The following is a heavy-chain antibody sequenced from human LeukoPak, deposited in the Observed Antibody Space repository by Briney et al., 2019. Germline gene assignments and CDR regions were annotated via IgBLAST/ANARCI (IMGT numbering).Heavy chain of an antibody. CDR2: IYYSGST. J-gene: IGHJ6*02. Sequence: SETLSLTCTVSGGSVSSGSYYWSWIRQPPGKGLEWIGYIYYSGSTNYNPSLKSRVTISVDTSKNQFSLKLSSVTAVDTAVYYCARDLREDGDYSYYYYGMDVWGQGTTVTVSS. D-gene: IGHD4-17*01. V-gene: IGHV4-61*01. CDR3: ARDLREDGDYSYYYYGMDV. CDR1: GGSVSSGSYY.